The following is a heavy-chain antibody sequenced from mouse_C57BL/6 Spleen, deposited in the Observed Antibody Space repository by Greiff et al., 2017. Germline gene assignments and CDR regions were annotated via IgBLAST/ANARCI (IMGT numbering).Heavy chain of an antibody. CDR1: GFTFSDYG. J-gene: IGHJ1*03. D-gene: IGHD1-1*01. V-gene: IGHV5-17*01. CDR2: ISSGSSTI. Sequence: EVKLQESGGGLVKPGGSLKLSCAASGFTFSDYGMHWVRQAPEKGLEWVAYISSGSSTIYYADTVKGRFTISRDNAKNTLFLQMTSLRSEDTAMYYCARGGYGSSYVDWYFDVWGTGTTVTVSS. CDR3: ARGGYGSSYVDWYFDV.